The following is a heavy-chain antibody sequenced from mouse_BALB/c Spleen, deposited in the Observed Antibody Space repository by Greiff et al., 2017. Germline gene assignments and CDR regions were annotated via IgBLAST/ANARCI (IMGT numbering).Heavy chain of an antibody. V-gene: IGHV1-14*01. CDR2: INPYNDGT. Sequence: EVQLQQSGPELVKPGASVKMSCKASGYTFTSYVMHWVKQKPGQGLEWIGYINPYNDGTKYNEKFKGKATLTSDKSSSTAYMELSSLTSEDSAVYYCARRDGKVRRGYYYAMDDWGQGTSVTVSS. CDR3: ARRDGKVRRGYYYAMDD. CDR1: GYTFTSYV. J-gene: IGHJ4*01. D-gene: IGHD2-14*01.